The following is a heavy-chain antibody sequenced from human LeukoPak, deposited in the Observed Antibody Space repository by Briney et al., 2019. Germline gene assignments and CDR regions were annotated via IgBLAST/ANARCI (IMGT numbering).Heavy chain of an antibody. J-gene: IGHJ4*02. CDR2: INPSGGST. V-gene: IGHV1-46*01. CDR1: GYTFTSYY. Sequence: ASVKVSCKASGYTFTSYYMHWVRQAPGQGLEWMGIINPSGGSTSYAQKFQGRVTMTRDMSTSTVYMELSSLRSEDTAVYYCAATTTVTDYFDYWGQGTLVTVSS. D-gene: IGHD4-17*01. CDR3: AATTTVTDYFDY.